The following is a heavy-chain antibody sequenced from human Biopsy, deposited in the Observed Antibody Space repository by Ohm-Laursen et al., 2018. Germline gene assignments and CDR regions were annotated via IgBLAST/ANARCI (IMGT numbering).Heavy chain of an antibody. V-gene: IGHV3-23*01. CDR2: ISGSRGGT. Sequence: SLRLSCAASGFTFSIEWMSWVRQAPGKGLEWVSAISGSRGGTYYAESVKGRFTVSRDNSQNSLFLQMNSLRADDTAVYYCAKSGYSSEYDSSGEFDSWGQGTLVSVSS. D-gene: IGHD3-22*01. CDR3: AKSGYSSEYDSSGEFDS. J-gene: IGHJ4*02. CDR1: GFTFSIEW.